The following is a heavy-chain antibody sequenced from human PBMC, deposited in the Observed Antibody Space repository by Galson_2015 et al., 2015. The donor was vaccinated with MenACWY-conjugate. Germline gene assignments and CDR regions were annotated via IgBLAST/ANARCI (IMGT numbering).Heavy chain of an antibody. J-gene: IGHJ5*01. CDR1: GDSVSSNSAA. V-gene: IGHV6-1*01. D-gene: IGHD6-19*01. CDR3: ARDKGYLSGWSSNALNWFDS. CDR2: TYYRSRWFN. Sequence: AISGDSVSSNSAAWSWIRQSPSRCLEWLGRTYYRSRWFNDYAESVRSRITINPDTSKNQFSLQLSSVTPEDTAVYYCARDKGYLSGWSSNALNWFDSWGQGTLVTVSS.